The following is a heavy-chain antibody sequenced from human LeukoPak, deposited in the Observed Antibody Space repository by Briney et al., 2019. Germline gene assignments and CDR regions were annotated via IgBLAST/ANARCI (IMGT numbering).Heavy chain of an antibody. CDR3: AKVGAYYYDGSGSAGVFDI. V-gene: IGHV3-30*02. D-gene: IGHD3-22*01. J-gene: IGHJ3*02. CDR2: IRYDGSNT. Sequence: GGSLRLSCAASGFTFSSYGMHWVRQAPGKGLGWVAFIRYDGSNTYYADTVKGRFTISRDTSKNTLYMQMNSQIAEDTAVYYCAKVGAYYYDGSGSAGVFDIWGQGTMVTVSS. CDR1: GFTFSSYG.